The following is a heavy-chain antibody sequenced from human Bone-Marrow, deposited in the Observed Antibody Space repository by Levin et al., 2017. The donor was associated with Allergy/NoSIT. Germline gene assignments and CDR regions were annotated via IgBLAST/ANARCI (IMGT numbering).Heavy chain of an antibody. CDR2: ISYSGDT. CDR3: ARLREPLGGSWFDP. Sequence: ASETLSLTCTVSGGSINRGDYCWNWIRHHPGKGLEWIGYISYSGDTYYNPSLKSRVTFSLDTSKNQFSLRLTSATAADTAVYYCARLREPLGGSWFDPWGQGALVTVSA. CDR1: GGSINRGDYC. V-gene: IGHV4-31*03. J-gene: IGHJ5*02. D-gene: IGHD3-16*01.